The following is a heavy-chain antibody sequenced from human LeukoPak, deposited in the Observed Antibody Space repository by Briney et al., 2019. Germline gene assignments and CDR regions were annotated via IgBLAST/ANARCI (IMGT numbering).Heavy chain of an antibody. V-gene: IGHV1-8*01. CDR2: MNPNSGNT. CDR3: ARQAQPCQLLWFGELCRPYYYYYYMDV. J-gene: IGHJ6*03. Sequence: GASVKVSCKASGYTFTSYDINWVRQATGQGLEWMGWMNPNSGNTGYAQKFQGRVTMTRNTSISTAYMELSSLRSEDTAVYYCARQAQPCQLLWFGELCRPYYYYYYMDVWGKGTTVTISS. CDR1: GYTFTSYD. D-gene: IGHD3-10*01.